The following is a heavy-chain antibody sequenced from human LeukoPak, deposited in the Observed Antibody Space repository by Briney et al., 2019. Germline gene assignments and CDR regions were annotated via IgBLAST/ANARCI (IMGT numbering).Heavy chain of an antibody. J-gene: IGHJ4*02. CDR2: IYYSGST. D-gene: IGHD6-19*01. CDR1: AGSFSGYY. Sequence: SETLSLTCAVYAGSFSGYYWSWIRQPPGKGLEWIGYIYYSGSTNYNPSLKSRVTISVDTSKNQFSLKLSSVTAADTAVYYCASSSGWYSWYFDYWGQGTLVTVSS. CDR3: ASSSGWYSWYFDY. V-gene: IGHV4-59*08.